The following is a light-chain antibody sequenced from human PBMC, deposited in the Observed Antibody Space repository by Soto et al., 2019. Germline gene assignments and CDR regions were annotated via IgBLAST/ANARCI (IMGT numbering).Light chain of an antibody. CDR2: YDD. J-gene: IGLJ2*01. Sequence: QSVLTQPPSVSEAPRQRVTISCSGSSSNIGNNAVNWYQQLPGKAPKLLIYYDDLLPSGVSDRFSGSKSGTSASLAIRGLQSEDEADYYCAAWDDSVNAVVFGGGTKVTVL. CDR1: SSNIGNNA. CDR3: AAWDDSVNAVV. V-gene: IGLV1-36*01.